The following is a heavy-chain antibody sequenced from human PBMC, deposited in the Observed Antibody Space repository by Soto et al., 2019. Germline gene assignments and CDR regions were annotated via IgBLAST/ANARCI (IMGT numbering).Heavy chain of an antibody. CDR2: ISAYNGNT. V-gene: IGHV1-18*04. D-gene: IGHD3-10*01. J-gene: IGHJ6*02. CDR3: ASGSFLGVAPPYYYCGMDV. Sequence: ASVKVSCKASGYTVTSYWISWVRQAPGQGLEWMGWISAYNGNTNYTQKLQGRVTMTTDTSTSTAYIELMSLRSDDTAVYYCASGSFLGVAPPYYYCGMDVWGQGTTVTVSS. CDR1: GYTVTSYW.